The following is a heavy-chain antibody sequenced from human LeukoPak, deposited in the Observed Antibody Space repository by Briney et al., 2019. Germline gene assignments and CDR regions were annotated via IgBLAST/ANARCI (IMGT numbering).Heavy chain of an antibody. CDR1: GYSFTAYW. J-gene: IGHJ4*02. CDR3: ARGDCSGGNCHFDY. Sequence: GESLKISCKGFGYSFTAYWIGWVRQMPGKGLELMGIIAPGDSDTRYNPAFQGQVTISADKSNSTAYLQWSSLKASDTAMYYCARGDCSGGNCHFDYWGQGTLVTVSS. CDR2: IAPGDSDT. D-gene: IGHD2-15*01. V-gene: IGHV5-51*01.